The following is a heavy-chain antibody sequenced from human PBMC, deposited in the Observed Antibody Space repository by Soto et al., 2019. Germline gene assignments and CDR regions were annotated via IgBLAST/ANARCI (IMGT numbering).Heavy chain of an antibody. CDR3: ARGGDWMRN. Sequence: QVQLQQWGPGLLKPSETLSLTCAVYGESFSGYYWSWIRQPPGKGLEWIGEINHSGSTNYNPSLKSRVTTSIDTSKNQFSLKLSSVTAADTAIYYCARGGDWMRNWGQGTLVTVSS. D-gene: IGHD2-21*02. J-gene: IGHJ4*02. CDR2: INHSGST. CDR1: GESFSGYY. V-gene: IGHV4-34*01.